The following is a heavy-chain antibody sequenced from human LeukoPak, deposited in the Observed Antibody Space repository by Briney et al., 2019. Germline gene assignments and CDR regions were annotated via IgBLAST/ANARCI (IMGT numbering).Heavy chain of an antibody. J-gene: IGHJ1*01. D-gene: IGHD2-2*02. CDR1: GGTFSSYA. V-gene: IGHV1-69*13. CDR2: IIPIFGTA. Sequence: ASVKVSCKASGGTFSSYAISWVRQAPGQGLEWMGGIIPIFGTANYAQKFQGRVTITADESTSTAYMELSSLRSEDTAVYYCARDEHVVVPAAIRYFQHWGQGTLVTVSS. CDR3: ARDEHVVVPAAIRYFQH.